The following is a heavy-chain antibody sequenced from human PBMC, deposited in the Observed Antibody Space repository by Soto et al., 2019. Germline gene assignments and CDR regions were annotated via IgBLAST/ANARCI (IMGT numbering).Heavy chain of an antibody. Sequence: SETLSLSCTVSGASISYGGFSWSWIRQSPGRGLEWICHISHLENTYFHPSFKSRLTMSIDRTRNQFSLKLSSVTAADMAVYYCARGGGYDSFDYWGQGVLVTVSS. CDR2: ISHLENT. CDR3: ARGGGYDSFDY. J-gene: IGHJ4*02. V-gene: IGHV4-30-2*06. D-gene: IGHD5-12*01. CDR1: GASISYGGFS.